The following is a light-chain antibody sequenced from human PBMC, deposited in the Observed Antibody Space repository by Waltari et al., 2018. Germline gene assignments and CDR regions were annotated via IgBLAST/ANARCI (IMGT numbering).Light chain of an antibody. J-gene: IGKJ4*01. CDR2: WAS. V-gene: IGKV4-1*01. CDR3: QQYYRIPLS. Sequence: DIVVTQSPEVLSVSLGERATINCKSSQSVLYSSNNKNYVAWFQQKPGQRPRLLIYWASNRESGVPDRFSGSGSGTDFSLTIANLQAEDVAVYYCQQYYRIPLSFGGGTKVEIK. CDR1: QSVLYSSNNKNY.